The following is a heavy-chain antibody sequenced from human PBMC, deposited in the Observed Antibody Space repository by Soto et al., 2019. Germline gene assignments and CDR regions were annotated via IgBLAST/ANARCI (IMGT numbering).Heavy chain of an antibody. V-gene: IGHV5-51*01. CDR1: GYSFTSYW. J-gene: IGHJ6*02. CDR2: IYPGDSDT. Sequence: PGESLKISCKGSGYSFTSYWIGWVRQMPGKGLEWMGIIYPGDSDTRYSPSFQGQVTISADKSISTAYLQWSSLKASDTAMYYYARLKGPAAMGDYYYGMDXWGQGTTVTVSS. CDR3: ARLKGPAAMGDYYYGMDX. D-gene: IGHD2-2*01.